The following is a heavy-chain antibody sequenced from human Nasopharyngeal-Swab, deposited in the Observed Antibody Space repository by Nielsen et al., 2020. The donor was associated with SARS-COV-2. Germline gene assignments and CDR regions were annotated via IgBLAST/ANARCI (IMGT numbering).Heavy chain of an antibody. J-gene: IGHJ4*02. CDR2: IWYDGSNK. CDR3: ASHYGSGSLPLDY. CDR1: GFNFSSYG. D-gene: IGHD3-10*01. V-gene: IGHV3-33*01. Sequence: GESLKISCAASGFNFSSYGMHWVRQAPGKGLEWVAVIWYDGSNKYYADSLKGRFTISRDNSKNTLYLQMNSLRAEDTAVYYCASHYGSGSLPLDYWGQGTLVTVSS.